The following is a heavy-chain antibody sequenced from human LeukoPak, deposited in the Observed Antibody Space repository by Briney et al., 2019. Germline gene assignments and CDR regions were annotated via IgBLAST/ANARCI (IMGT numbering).Heavy chain of an antibody. J-gene: IGHJ4*02. V-gene: IGHV3-23*01. Sequence: GGSLRLSCAASGFTFSSYAMSWVRQAPGKGLEWVSAISGSGGSTYYADSVKGRFTISRDNSKNTLYLQMNSLRAEDTAVYYCAKRETYYYGSGRYYYGMGSYYFDYWGQGTLVTVSS. CDR3: AKRETYYYGSGRYYYGMGSYYFDY. D-gene: IGHD3-10*01. CDR2: ISGSGGST. CDR1: GFTFSSYA.